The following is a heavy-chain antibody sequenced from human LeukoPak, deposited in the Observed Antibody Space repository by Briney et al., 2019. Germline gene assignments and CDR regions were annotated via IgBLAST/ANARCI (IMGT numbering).Heavy chain of an antibody. CDR1: GFTFSNYG. CDR2: ISGSGGST. J-gene: IGHJ4*02. CDR3: AKEGSSRSDRYYFDY. V-gene: IGHV3-23*01. Sequence: GGSLRLSCAASGFTFSNYGMSWVRQAPGKGLEWVSVISGSGGSTYYADSVKGRFTISRDNSKNTLYLQMNSLRAEDTAVYYCAKEGSSRSDRYYFDYWGQGTLVTVSS. D-gene: IGHD6-6*01.